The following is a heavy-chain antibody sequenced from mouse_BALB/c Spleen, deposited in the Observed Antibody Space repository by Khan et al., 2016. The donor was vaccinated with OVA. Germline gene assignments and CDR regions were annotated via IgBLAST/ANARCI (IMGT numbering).Heavy chain of an antibody. V-gene: IGHV3-2*02. Sequence: EVQLQESGPGLVKPSQSLSLTCTVTGYSITSDYAWNWIRQFPGNKLEWMGYISYSGSTSYTPSPKSRISITRDPSKNQFFLQLNSVTTEDTATYFCAEGRTYWGQGTLVTVSA. CDR3: AEGRTY. D-gene: IGHD3-3*01. CDR2: ISYSGST. CDR1: GYSITSDYA. J-gene: IGHJ3*01.